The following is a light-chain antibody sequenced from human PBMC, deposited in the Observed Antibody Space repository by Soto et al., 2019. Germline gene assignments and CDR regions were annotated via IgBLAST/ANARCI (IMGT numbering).Light chain of an antibody. CDR3: QQSSSTPQT. CDR2: VAS. Sequence: DIQMTQSPSSLSASVGDRVTITCRASQSISSYLSWYQQKPGKAPKLLINVASTLQSGVPSRFSGSGSGSDFTLAISSLQPEDFATYYCQQSSSTPQTFGGGTRVEIK. CDR1: QSISSY. J-gene: IGKJ4*01. V-gene: IGKV1-39*01.